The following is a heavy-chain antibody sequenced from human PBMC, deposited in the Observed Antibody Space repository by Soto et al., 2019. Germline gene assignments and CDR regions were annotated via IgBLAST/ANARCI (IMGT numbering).Heavy chain of an antibody. Sequence: EVQLVESGGGLVQPGGSLRLSCAASGFTVSSNYMSWVRQAPGKGLEWVSVIYSGGSTYYADSVKGRFTISRHNSKNTLYLQMTSLRAEDTAVYYCARHEVGYYYYYYMDVWGKGTTVTVSS. V-gene: IGHV3-53*04. CDR1: GFTVSSNY. CDR3: ARHEVGYYYYYYMDV. J-gene: IGHJ6*03. D-gene: IGHD1-26*01. CDR2: IYSGGST.